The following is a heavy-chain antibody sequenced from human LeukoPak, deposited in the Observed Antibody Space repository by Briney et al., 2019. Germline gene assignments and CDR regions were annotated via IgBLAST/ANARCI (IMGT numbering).Heavy chain of an antibody. CDR1: GGSISSYY. Sequence: PSETLSLTCTVSGGSISSYYWSWIRQPPGKGLEWIGYIYYSGSTNYNPSLKSRVTISVDTSKNQFSLKLSSVTAADTAVYYCARDVFVASDAFDIWGHGTMVSVSS. CDR2: IYYSGST. D-gene: IGHD5-12*01. J-gene: IGHJ3*02. V-gene: IGHV4-59*01. CDR3: ARDVFVASDAFDI.